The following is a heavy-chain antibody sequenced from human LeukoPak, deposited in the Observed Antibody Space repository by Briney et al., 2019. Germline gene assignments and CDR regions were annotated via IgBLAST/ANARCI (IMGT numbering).Heavy chain of an antibody. CDR2: IIPIFGTA. Sequence: AASVTVSYKASEGTFSSYAISWVRQAPGQGLEWMGGIIPIFGTANYAQKFQGRVTITADESTSTAYMELSSLRSEDTAVYYCALRGSGNRNTIYYYYYYMDVWGKGTTVTVSS. V-gene: IGHV1-69*13. CDR1: EGTFSSYA. CDR3: ALRGSGNRNTIYYYYYYMDV. J-gene: IGHJ6*03. D-gene: IGHD1-14*01.